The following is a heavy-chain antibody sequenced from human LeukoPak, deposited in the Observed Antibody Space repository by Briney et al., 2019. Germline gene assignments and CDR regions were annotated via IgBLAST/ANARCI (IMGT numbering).Heavy chain of an antibody. Sequence: GGSLRLPCAASGFSFDDYAMHWVRHAPGKGLEWVSGICWNGGNIVYADPGRGRSTISRDNAKNSLYLQMNSLRAGDTALYYCAKDRRHTVSGGYFDLWGRGTLVIVSS. J-gene: IGHJ2*01. CDR1: GFSFDDYA. CDR3: AKDRRHTVSGGYFDL. D-gene: IGHD3-10*01. V-gene: IGHV3-9*01. CDR2: ICWNGGNI.